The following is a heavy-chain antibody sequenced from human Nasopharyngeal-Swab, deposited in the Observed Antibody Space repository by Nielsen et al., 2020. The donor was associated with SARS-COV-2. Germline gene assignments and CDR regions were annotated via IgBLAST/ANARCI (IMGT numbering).Heavy chain of an antibody. V-gene: IGHV3-48*04. CDR3: ARAVDIVVVVAASDY. J-gene: IGHJ4*02. CDR2: ISSSSSSTI. Sequence: VRQAPGKGLEWVSYISSSSSSTIYYADSVKGRFTISRDNAKNSLYLQMNSLRAEDTAVYYCARAVDIVVVVAASDYWGQGTLVTVSS. D-gene: IGHD2-15*01.